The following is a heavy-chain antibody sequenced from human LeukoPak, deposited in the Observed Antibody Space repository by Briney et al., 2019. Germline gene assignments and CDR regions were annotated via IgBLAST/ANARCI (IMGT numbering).Heavy chain of an antibody. V-gene: IGHV3-30*18. Sequence: GGSLRLSCAASGFTFSSYGVHWVRQAPGKGLEWVAVISYDGSNKYYADSVKGRFTISRDNSKNTLYLQMNSLRAEDTAVYYCAKDSSEDYYYYYYMDVWGKGTTVTVSS. D-gene: IGHD2-15*01. CDR2: ISYDGSNK. CDR1: GFTFSSYG. CDR3: AKDSSEDYYYYYYMDV. J-gene: IGHJ6*03.